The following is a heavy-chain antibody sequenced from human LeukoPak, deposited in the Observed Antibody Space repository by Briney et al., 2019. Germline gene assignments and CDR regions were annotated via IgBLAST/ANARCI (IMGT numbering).Heavy chain of an antibody. J-gene: IGHJ4*02. Sequence: ASVKVSCKASGYTFTSYGISWVRQAPGQGLEWMGWISAYNGNTNYAQKLQGRVTMTTDTSTSTAYMELRSLRSDDTAVYYCARDDYGDYGMCYFDYWGQGTLVTVSS. V-gene: IGHV1-18*01. CDR2: ISAYNGNT. CDR1: GYTFTSYG. CDR3: ARDDYGDYGMCYFDY. D-gene: IGHD4-17*01.